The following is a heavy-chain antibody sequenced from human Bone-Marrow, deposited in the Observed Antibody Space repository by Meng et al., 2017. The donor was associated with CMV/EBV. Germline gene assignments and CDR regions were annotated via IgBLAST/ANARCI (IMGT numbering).Heavy chain of an antibody. CDR3: GRDVGYCSSTSCPGRGAYYYYGMGV. J-gene: IGHJ6*02. CDR2: ISYDGSNK. Sequence: GGSLRLSCAASGFTFNSYAMHWVRQAPGGLEWVSVISYDGSNKYYADSVKGRFTISRDNSKNTLYLQMNSLRVEDTAVYYCGRDVGYCSSTSCPGRGAYYYYGMGVWGQGTTVTVSS. V-gene: IGHV3-30-3*01. CDR1: GFTFNSYA. D-gene: IGHD2-2*01.